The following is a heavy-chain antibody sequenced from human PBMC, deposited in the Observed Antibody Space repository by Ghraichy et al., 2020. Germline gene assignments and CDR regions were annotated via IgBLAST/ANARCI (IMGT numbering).Heavy chain of an antibody. CDR2: ISYDGIYT. CDR3: TGDAYCGGDCYFHWYFDL. CDR1: GFTFSSYA. Sequence: LSLTCAASGFTFSSYAMHWVRQAPGKGQGWVAVISYDGIYTYFADSVKGRFTISRDNSTNTLYLQMNSLRPDDKTVYYCTGDAYCGGDCYFHWYFDLWGRGTLVTVSS. V-gene: IGHV3-30*04. D-gene: IGHD2-21*02. J-gene: IGHJ2*01.